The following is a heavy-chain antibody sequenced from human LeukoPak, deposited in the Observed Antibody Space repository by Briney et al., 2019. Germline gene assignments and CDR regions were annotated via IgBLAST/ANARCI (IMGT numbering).Heavy chain of an antibody. V-gene: IGHV3-66*01. J-gene: IGHJ4*02. CDR2: IYSGGAA. CDR3: ARVAVAYFDY. CDR1: GFTVSSNY. D-gene: IGHD6-19*01. Sequence: PGGSLRLSCAASGFTVSSNYMSWVRQAPGKGLEWVSVIYSGGAAYYPDSVKGRFTISRDLSKNTLYLQMNDLRAEDTAVYYCARVAVAYFDYWGQGTLVTVSS.